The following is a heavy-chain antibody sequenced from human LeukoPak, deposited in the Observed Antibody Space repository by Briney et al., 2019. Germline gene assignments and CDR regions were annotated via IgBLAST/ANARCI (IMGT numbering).Heavy chain of an antibody. Sequence: GASVKVSCKASGYTFTSYVISWVRQAPGQGLEWMGWISAYNGNTNYAQKLQGRVTMTTDTSTSTAYMELRSLRSDDTAVYYCARVGYSSGWYIRWYFDLWGRGTLVTVSS. CDR2: ISAYNGNT. J-gene: IGHJ2*01. CDR1: GYTFTSYV. D-gene: IGHD6-19*01. CDR3: ARVGYSSGWYIRWYFDL. V-gene: IGHV1-18*01.